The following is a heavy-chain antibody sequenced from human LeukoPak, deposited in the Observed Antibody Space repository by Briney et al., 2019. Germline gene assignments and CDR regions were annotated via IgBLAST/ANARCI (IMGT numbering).Heavy chain of an antibody. V-gene: IGHV3-23*01. D-gene: IGHD3-22*01. J-gene: IGHJ6*02. CDR2: ISGSGGST. Sequence: GGSLRLSCAASGFTFSSYAMSWVRQAPGKGLEWVSGISGSGGSTYYADSVKGRFTISRDNSKNTLFLQMNSLSAEDTAVYYCAKGATCYYDNTPVSRDVWGRGPRDSVSS. CDR1: GFTFSSYA. CDR3: AKGATCYYDNTPVSRDV.